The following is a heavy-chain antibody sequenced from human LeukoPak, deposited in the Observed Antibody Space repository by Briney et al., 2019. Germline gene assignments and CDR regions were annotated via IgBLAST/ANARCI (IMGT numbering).Heavy chain of an antibody. D-gene: IGHD2-15*01. V-gene: IGHV3-9*01. CDR3: ARSYGGYPNWFDP. Sequence: PGGSLRLSCAASGFTFDDYAMHWVRQAPGKGLEWVSGISWNSGSIGYADSVKGRFTISRDNAKNSLYLQMNSLRAEDTAVYYCARSYGGYPNWFDPWGQGTLVTVSS. CDR1: GFTFDDYA. CDR2: ISWNSGSI. J-gene: IGHJ5*02.